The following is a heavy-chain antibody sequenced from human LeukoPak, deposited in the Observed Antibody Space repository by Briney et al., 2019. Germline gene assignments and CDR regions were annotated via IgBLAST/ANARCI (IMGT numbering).Heavy chain of an antibody. CDR3: ASAMLRGLITRFDY. J-gene: IGHJ4*02. Sequence: GESLKISCKGSGYSFTNYWIGCVRQMPGKALECMGIIYPGDSDTRYSPSFQGQVTISADKSISTAYLQWSSLKASDTAMYYCASAMLRGLITRFDYWGQGTLVTVSS. D-gene: IGHD3-10*01. CDR2: IYPGDSDT. CDR1: GYSFTNYW. V-gene: IGHV5-51*01.